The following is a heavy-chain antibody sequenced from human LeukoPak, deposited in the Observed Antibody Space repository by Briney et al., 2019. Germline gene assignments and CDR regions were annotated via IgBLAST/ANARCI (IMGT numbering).Heavy chain of an antibody. V-gene: IGHV4-39*07. CDR2: IYYSGST. D-gene: IGHD3-22*01. CDR1: GGSISSSSYY. Sequence: SSETLSLTCTVSGGSISSSSYYWGWIRQPPGKGLEWIGSIYYSGSTYYNPSLKSRVTISVDTSKNQFSLKLSSVTAADTAVYYCARDPYYYDSSGYVFDYWGQGTLVTVSS. J-gene: IGHJ4*02. CDR3: ARDPYYYDSSGYVFDY.